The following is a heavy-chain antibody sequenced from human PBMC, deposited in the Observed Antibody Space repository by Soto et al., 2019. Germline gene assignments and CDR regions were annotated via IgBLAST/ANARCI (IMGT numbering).Heavy chain of an antibody. Sequence: EVQLLESGGGLVQPGGSLRLSCAASGFTFSSYAMSWVRQAPGKGLEWVSAISGSGGSTYYADSVKGWFTISRDTSKNPLYLQMNSLRAEDTAVYYCAKEPVGSGSWYSDYWGQGTLVTVSS. CDR3: AKEPVGSGSWYSDY. CDR1: GFTFSSYA. D-gene: IGHD6-13*01. CDR2: ISGSGGST. V-gene: IGHV3-23*01. J-gene: IGHJ4*02.